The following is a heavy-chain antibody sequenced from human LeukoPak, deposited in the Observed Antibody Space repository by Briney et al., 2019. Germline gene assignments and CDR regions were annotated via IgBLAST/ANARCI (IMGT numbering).Heavy chain of an antibody. CDR3: ARGPSIFGVVNGWFDP. J-gene: IGHJ5*02. Sequence: ASVKVSCKASGYTFTGYYMHWVRQAPGQGLEWMGWINPNSGGTNYAQKFQGRVTMTRDTSISTAYMELSRLRSDDTAVYYCARGPSIFGVVNGWFDPWGQGTLVTVSS. CDR1: GYTFTGYY. D-gene: IGHD3-3*01. V-gene: IGHV1-2*02. CDR2: INPNSGGT.